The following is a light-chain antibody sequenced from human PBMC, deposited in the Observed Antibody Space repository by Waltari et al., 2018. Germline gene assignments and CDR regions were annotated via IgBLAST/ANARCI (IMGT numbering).Light chain of an antibody. J-gene: IGLJ3*02. CDR2: KES. CDR1: ALPKQY. Sequence: SYELTQPPSVSVSPGQTARITCSGDALPKQYAHWYQQKPAQVPVWVIYKESERPSGIPERFSGSSSGTTVTLTISGVQAEDEADYYCQSGDSSGVGVFGGGTKLTVL. CDR3: QSGDSSGVGV. V-gene: IGLV3-25*03.